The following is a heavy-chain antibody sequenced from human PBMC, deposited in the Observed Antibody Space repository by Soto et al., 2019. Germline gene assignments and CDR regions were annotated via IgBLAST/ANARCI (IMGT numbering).Heavy chain of an antibody. Sequence: QVQLVQSGAEVRKPGSSVKVSCKASGDTFDSYTLSWVRQAPGQGLEWMGRIIPILGITNYALRFQGRVTRTADMSTGTAYLELSGLRSGNTAIYFCARASYYYGSSKGGGYWGQGTLVTVSS. CDR2: IIPILGIT. D-gene: IGHD3-10*01. J-gene: IGHJ4*02. CDR3: ARASYYYGSSKGGGY. V-gene: IGHV1-69*02. CDR1: GDTFDSYT.